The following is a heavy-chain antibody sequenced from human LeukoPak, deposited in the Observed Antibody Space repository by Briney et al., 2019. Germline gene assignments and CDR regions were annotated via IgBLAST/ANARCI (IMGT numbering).Heavy chain of an antibody. CDR1: GFPFSSYW. Sequence: PGGSLRLSCVASGFPFSSYWMTWVRQAPGKGLEWVANIKQDGSKKSYVDSVKGRFTISRDNAKNSLYLQMNSLRAEDTALYYCAKSGYSYVKPPDYWGQGTLVTVSS. D-gene: IGHD5-18*01. CDR3: AKSGYSYVKPPDY. CDR2: IKQDGSKK. J-gene: IGHJ4*02. V-gene: IGHV3-7*03.